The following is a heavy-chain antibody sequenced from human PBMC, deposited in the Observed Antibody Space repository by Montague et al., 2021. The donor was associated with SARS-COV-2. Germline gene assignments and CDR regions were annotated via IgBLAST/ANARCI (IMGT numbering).Heavy chain of an antibody. CDR2: TYYRSKWST. CDR3: ARGQNFGSGNSCNFDH. J-gene: IGHJ4*02. V-gene: IGHV6-1*01. CDR1: GDSVSSNSAT. D-gene: IGHD3-10*01. Sequence: CAISGDSVSSNSATWNWIRQSPSRSLEWLGRTYYRSKWSTNYAVSVQSRITVNPDTFKNHFSLQLNSVTPEDTAVYYCARGQNFGSGNSCNFDHWGQGTLVTVSS.